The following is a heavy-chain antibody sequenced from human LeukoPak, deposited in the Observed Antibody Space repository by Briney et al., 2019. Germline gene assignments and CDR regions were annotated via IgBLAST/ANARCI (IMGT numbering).Heavy chain of an antibody. J-gene: IGHJ4*02. V-gene: IGHV3-30-3*01. Sequence: PGGSLRLSCAASGFTFSSYAMHWVRQAPGKGLEWVAVISYDGSDKYYADSVKGRFTISRDISKNTLYLQMSSLRAEDTAVYYCAKDPVRGLRPEYWGQGTLVTVSS. CDR3: AKDPVRGLRPEY. CDR1: GFTFSSYA. D-gene: IGHD1-14*01. CDR2: ISYDGSDK.